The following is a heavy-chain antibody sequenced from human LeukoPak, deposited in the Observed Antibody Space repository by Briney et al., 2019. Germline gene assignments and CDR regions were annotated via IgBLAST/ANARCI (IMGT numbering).Heavy chain of an antibody. V-gene: IGHV4-39*01. CDR1: GGSISSSSYY. D-gene: IGHD5-12*01. J-gene: IGHJ4*02. Sequence: SETLSLTCTVSGGSISSSSYYWGWIRQPPGKGLEWIGSIYYSGSTYYNPSLKSRVSISVDTYKKQVSLKLSSVTAADTAVYYCATSGGIVAKLDYWGQGTLVTVSS. CDR3: ATSGGIVAKLDY. CDR2: IYYSGST.